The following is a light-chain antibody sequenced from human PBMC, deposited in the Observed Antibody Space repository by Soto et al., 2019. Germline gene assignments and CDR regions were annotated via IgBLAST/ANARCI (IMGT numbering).Light chain of an antibody. CDR1: QSVSSSY. Sequence: EIVLTQSPATLSLSPGERATLSCRASQSVSSSYLAWYQQKPGQAPRLLIYGASNRATGIPDRFSGSGSGTDFTLTISRLEPEDFAVYYCQQYGSSLFTFGPGTKVDI. CDR3: QQYGSSLFT. J-gene: IGKJ3*01. CDR2: GAS. V-gene: IGKV3-20*01.